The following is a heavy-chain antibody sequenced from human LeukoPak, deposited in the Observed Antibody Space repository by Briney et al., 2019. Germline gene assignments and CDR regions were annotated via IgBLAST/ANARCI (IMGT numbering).Heavy chain of an antibody. Sequence: SETLSLTCIVSGDSISYSSYYWGWLRQPPGKGLEWIGSIYYSGTTYYNPSLKSRVTISVDTSTNQFSLKLTSVTVADTAVFYCARIGYCSSSSCLPERGYYYYYGMDVWGQGTTVTVSS. D-gene: IGHD2-2*01. CDR2: IYYSGTT. J-gene: IGHJ6*02. CDR3: ARIGYCSSSSCLPERGYYYYYGMDV. CDR1: GDSISYSSYY. V-gene: IGHV4-39*01.